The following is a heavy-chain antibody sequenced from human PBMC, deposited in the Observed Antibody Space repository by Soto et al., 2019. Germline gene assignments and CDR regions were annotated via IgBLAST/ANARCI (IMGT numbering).Heavy chain of an antibody. CDR3: ARAEFNSVWFPFDS. Sequence: SETLSLTCTVSGVSINSGDNFWSWIRQPPGKGLEWMGYIYYTGSTYYNPSLSRRITMSVDMSKNQFSLRLTSVTAADTALYFCARAEFNSVWFPFDSWGQGAPVTVS. CDR1: GVSINSGDNF. J-gene: IGHJ4*02. V-gene: IGHV4-30-4*01. D-gene: IGHD6-19*01. CDR2: IYYTGST.